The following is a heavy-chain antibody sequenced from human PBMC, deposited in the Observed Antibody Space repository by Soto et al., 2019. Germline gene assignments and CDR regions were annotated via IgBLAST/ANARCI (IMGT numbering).Heavy chain of an antibody. CDR1: GGSVSSGSYY. V-gene: IGHV4-61*01. CDR3: ARGRTHNDCSYGVCSPGLDRPVSDS. J-gene: IGHJ5*01. D-gene: IGHD2-8*01. CDR2: IKEGGTG. Sequence: SETLSLTCTVSGGSVSSGSYYWSWIRQSPGKGLEWIGEIKEGGTGSRNPSLKSRVTLSVDTSKTQFSLELTSVTVADTAVYYCARGRTHNDCSYGVCSPGLDRPVSDSWGQGTLVTVSS.